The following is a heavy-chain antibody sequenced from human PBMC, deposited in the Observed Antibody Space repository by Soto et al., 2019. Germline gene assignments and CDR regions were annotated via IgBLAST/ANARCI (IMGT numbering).Heavy chain of an antibody. V-gene: IGHV3-30*18. Sequence: QVQLVESGGGVVQPGRSLRLSCVASGFTFSNFGMHWVRQAPGKGLEWVALTSFDGNKNYYADSVKGRFTLSRDNSKNTLYLQMNRLRAEDTALYFCAKDQNDYSGSGTYHVPYGIDVWGQGTTVTVSS. J-gene: IGHJ6*02. CDR2: TSFDGNKN. CDR3: AKDQNDYSGSGTYHVPYGIDV. D-gene: IGHD3-10*01. CDR1: GFTFSNFG.